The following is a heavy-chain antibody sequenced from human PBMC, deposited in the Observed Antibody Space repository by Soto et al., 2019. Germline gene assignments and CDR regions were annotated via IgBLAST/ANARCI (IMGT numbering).Heavy chain of an antibody. J-gene: IGHJ6*03. V-gene: IGHV3-9*01. Sequence: QPGGSLRLSCAASGFTFDDYAMHWVRQAPGKGLEGVSGISWNSGSIGYADSVKGRFTISRDNAKNSLYLQMNSLRAEDTALYYCAKDMVGSPFHYYMAVWGKGTSVTVSS. CDR1: GFTFDDYA. D-gene: IGHD1-26*01. CDR3: AKDMVGSPFHYYMAV. CDR2: ISWNSGSI.